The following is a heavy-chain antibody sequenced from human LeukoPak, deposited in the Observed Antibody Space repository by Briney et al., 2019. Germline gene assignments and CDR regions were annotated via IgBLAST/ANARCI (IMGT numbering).Heavy chain of an antibody. D-gene: IGHD3-16*02. CDR1: GGSISFYY. J-gene: IGHJ4*02. CDR3: ARKIWGSYRYFDY. Sequence: PSETLSLTCTVSGGSISFYYWSWIRQPPGKGLEWIGYIYYGGGSNYNPSLKSRVTMSVDASKNQISLKLNSVTAADTAVYYCARKIWGSYRYFDYWGQGTLVTVSS. CDR2: IYYGGGS. V-gene: IGHV4-59*01.